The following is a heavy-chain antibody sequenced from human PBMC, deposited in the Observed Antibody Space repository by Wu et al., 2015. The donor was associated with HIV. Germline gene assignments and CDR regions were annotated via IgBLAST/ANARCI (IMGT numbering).Heavy chain of an antibody. D-gene: IGHD3-10*01. CDR2: INPNSGGT. CDR1: GYTFTAYY. J-gene: IGHJ6*03. CDR3: ARDFSGYYYYMDV. V-gene: IGHV1-2*02. Sequence: QVQLVQSGAEVKKPGASVKVSCKASGYTFTAYYIHWVRQAPGQGLEWMGWINPNSGGTNYAQKFQGRVTMTRDTSITTAYMELNRLRSDDTAVYFCARDFSGYYYYMDVWGKGTTVTVSS.